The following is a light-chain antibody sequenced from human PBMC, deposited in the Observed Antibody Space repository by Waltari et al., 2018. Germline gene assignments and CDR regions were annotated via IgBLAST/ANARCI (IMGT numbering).Light chain of an antibody. CDR3: ALYMGSGIWV. Sequence: QTVVTQEPSLPVSPGGTVTLTCALSSGPLSPTSYATCYQLTPGQAPRTLVYKANARSSGVPDRFSGSILGNTAALTITGAQADDESDYYCALYMGSGIWVFGGGTRLTVL. J-gene: IGLJ3*02. CDR2: KAN. V-gene: IGLV8-61*01. CDR1: SGPLSPTSY.